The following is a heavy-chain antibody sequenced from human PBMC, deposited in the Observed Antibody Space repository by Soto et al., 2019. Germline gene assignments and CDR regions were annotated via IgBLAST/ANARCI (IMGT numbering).Heavy chain of an antibody. D-gene: IGHD6-13*01. J-gene: IGHJ4*02. CDR3: AKDLWILVRPPLFDY. CDR2: ISGSGGST. V-gene: IGHV3-23*01. CDR1: GFTFSSYA. Sequence: GGSLRLSCAASGFTFSSYAMSWVRQAPGKGLEWVSAISGSGGSTYYADSVKGRFTISRDNSKNTLYLQMNSLRAEDTAVYYCAKDLWILVRPPLFDYWGQGTRVTVSS.